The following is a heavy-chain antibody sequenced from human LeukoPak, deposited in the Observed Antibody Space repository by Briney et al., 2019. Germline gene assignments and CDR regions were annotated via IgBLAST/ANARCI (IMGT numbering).Heavy chain of an antibody. J-gene: IGHJ5*02. Sequence: GGSLRLSCAASGFTVSSNYMSWVRQAPGKGLEWVSVIYSGGSTYYADSVKGRFTISRDNSKNTLYLQMNSLRAEDTAVYYCAKGSSTSCYGNWFDPWGQGTLVTVSS. CDR1: GFTVSSNY. V-gene: IGHV3-53*01. CDR3: AKGSSTSCYGNWFDP. CDR2: IYSGGST. D-gene: IGHD2-2*01.